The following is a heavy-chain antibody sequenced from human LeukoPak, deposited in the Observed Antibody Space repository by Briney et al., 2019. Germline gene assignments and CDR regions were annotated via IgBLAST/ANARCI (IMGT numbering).Heavy chain of an antibody. V-gene: IGHV3-23*01. CDR3: VKGPRPDITVAHTVEN. J-gene: IGHJ4*02. Sequence: GGSLRLSCAASGFIFSNYAMSWVRQVPGRGLEWVSTISSRGDSTYVADSVKGRFTISRDSSKNSLYLQMNTVRAEDTAVYYCVKGPRPDITVAHTVENWGQGALVTVSS. CDR1: GFIFSNYA. D-gene: IGHD6-19*01. CDR2: ISSRGDST.